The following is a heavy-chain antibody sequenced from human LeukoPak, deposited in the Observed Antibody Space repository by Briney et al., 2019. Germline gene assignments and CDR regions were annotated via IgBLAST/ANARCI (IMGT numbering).Heavy chain of an antibody. CDR3: ASPFGVDY. CDR2: ISYDGSNK. CDR1: GFTFSSYG. V-gene: IGHV3-30*03. D-gene: IGHD3-10*01. J-gene: IGHJ4*02. Sequence: GGSLRLSCAASGFTFSSYGMHWVRQAPGKGLEWVAVISYDGSNKYYADSVKGRFTISRDNSKNTLYLQMNSLRAEDTAVYYCASPFGVDYWGQGTLVTVSS.